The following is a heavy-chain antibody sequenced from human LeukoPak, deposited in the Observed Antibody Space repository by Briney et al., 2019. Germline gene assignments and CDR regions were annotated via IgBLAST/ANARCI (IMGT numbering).Heavy chain of an antibody. V-gene: IGHV1-2*06. D-gene: IGHD4-17*01. CDR1: GCTFTGYY. J-gene: IGHJ5*02. CDR2: INPNSGGT. CDR3: ARVNYGNTWFDP. Sequence: ASVKVSCKASGCTFTGYYMHWVRQAPGQGLEWMGRINPNSGGTNYAQKFQGRVTMTRDTSISTAYMELSRLRSDDTAVYYCARVNYGNTWFDPWGQGTLVTVSS.